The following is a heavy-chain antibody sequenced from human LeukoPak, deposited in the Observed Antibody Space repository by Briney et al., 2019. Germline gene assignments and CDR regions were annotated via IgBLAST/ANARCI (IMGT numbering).Heavy chain of an antibody. CDR2: INPNSGGT. J-gene: IGHJ4*02. Sequence: GASVKVSCKASGYTFTVYYMHWVRQAPGQGLEWMGWINPNSGGTNYAQKFQGRVTMTRDTSISTAYMELRSLRSDDTAVYYCARAGYSITWYVPAPHYFDYWGQGTLVTVSS. D-gene: IGHD6-13*01. CDR3: ARAGYSITWYVPAPHYFDY. CDR1: GYTFTVYY. V-gene: IGHV1-2*02.